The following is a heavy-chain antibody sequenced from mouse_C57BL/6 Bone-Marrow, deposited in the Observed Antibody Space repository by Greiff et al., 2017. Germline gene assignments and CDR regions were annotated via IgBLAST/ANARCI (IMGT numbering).Heavy chain of an antibody. Sequence: VQLKQSGAELVRPGASVKLSCTASGFNIKDDYMHWVKQRPEQGLEWIGWIDPENGDTEYASKFQGKAPITADTSSNTAYLQLSSLTSEDTAVYYGTTEYYGSSRYYAMDYWGQGTSVTVSS. D-gene: IGHD1-1*01. V-gene: IGHV14-4*01. CDR1: GFNIKDDY. CDR3: TTEYYGSSRYYAMDY. CDR2: IDPENGDT. J-gene: IGHJ4*01.